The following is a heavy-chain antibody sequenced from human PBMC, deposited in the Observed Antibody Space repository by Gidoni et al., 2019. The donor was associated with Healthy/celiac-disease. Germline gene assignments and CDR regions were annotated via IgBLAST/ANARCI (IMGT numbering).Heavy chain of an antibody. CDR2: IRSKAYGGTT. CDR1: GFTFGVLA. J-gene: IGHJ4*02. Sequence: EVQLVESGGGLVQPGRFLGLPGTASGFTFGVLAMGWFRQAPGKGLEWVGFIRSKAYGGTTEYAASVKGRFTISRDDSKSIAYLQMNSLKTEDTAVYYCTRDYYDSSGYSPFDYWGQGTLVTVSS. CDR3: TRDYYDSSGYSPFDY. D-gene: IGHD3-22*01. V-gene: IGHV3-49*03.